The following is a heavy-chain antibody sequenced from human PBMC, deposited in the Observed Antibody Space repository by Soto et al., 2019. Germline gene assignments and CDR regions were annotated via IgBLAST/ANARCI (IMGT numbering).Heavy chain of an antibody. CDR1: GFTFSSYA. D-gene: IGHD5-12*01. Sequence: PGGSLRLSCAASGFTFSSYAMHWVRQAPGKGLEWVAVISYDGSNEYYADSVKGRFTISRDNSKNTLYLQMNSLRAEDTAVYYCARSRGGYDYYVMDVWGQGTTVTVSS. V-gene: IGHV3-30-3*01. CDR3: ARSRGGYDYYVMDV. CDR2: ISYDGSNE. J-gene: IGHJ6*02.